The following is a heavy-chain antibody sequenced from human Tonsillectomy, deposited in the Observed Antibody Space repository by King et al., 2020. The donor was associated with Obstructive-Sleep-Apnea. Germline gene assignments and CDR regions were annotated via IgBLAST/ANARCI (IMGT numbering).Heavy chain of an antibody. J-gene: IGHJ4*02. CDR3: ARGRLSVRYQYYFDY. CDR1: GYTFTSYD. Sequence: VQLVESGAEVKKPGASVKVSCKASGYTFTSYDINWVRQATGQGLEWMGWMNPNSGNTGYAQKFQGRVTMTRDTSISTAYMELSSLRSDDTAVYYCARGRLSVRYQYYFDYWGQGTLVTVSS. CDR2: MNPNSGNT. V-gene: IGHV1-8*01. D-gene: IGHD2-2*01.